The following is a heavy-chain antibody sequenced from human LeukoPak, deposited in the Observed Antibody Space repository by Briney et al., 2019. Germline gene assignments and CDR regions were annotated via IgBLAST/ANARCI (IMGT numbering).Heavy chain of an antibody. CDR1: GFTVSSNY. CDR3: ARGMRYYYYYYMDV. J-gene: IGHJ6*03. Sequence: GGSLLLSCAASGFTVSSNYMSWVRQAPGKGLEWVSVIYSGGSTYYADSVKGRFTISRDNYKNTLYLQMNSLRAEDTAVYYCARGMRYYYYYYMDVWGKGTTVTISS. V-gene: IGHV3-53*01. CDR2: IYSGGST.